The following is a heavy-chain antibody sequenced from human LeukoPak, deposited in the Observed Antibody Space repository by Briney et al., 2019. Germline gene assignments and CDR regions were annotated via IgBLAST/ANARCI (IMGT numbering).Heavy chain of an antibody. Sequence: SETLSLTCAVYGGSFSGYYWSWIRQPPGKGLEWIGEINHSGSTNYNPSLKSRVTISVDTSKNQFSLKLSSVTAADTAVYYCARGPVVDLREYFQHRGQGTLVTVSS. CDR1: GGSFSGYY. J-gene: IGHJ1*01. V-gene: IGHV4-34*01. CDR3: ARGPVVDLREYFQH. CDR2: INHSGST. D-gene: IGHD3-22*01.